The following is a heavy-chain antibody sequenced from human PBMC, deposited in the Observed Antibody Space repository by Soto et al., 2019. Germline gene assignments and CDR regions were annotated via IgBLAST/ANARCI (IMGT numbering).Heavy chain of an antibody. J-gene: IGHJ4*02. D-gene: IGHD4-17*01. CDR3: ARRWTTGEIDY. V-gene: IGHV1-18*01. CDR2: ISAYTGNT. CDR1: GYIFNSFG. Sequence: QVQLVQSGGEVKKPGASVKVSCKASGYIFNSFGISWVRQAPGQGLEWMGWISAYTGNTKYAQNFQGRVTMTTDTSTSTAYMELRSLRSDDTAEYYCARRWTTGEIDYWGQVTLVTVSS.